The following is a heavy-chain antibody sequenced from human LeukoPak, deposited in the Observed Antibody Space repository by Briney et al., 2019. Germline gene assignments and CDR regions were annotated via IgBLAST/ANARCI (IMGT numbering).Heavy chain of an antibody. CDR3: ARGAGTTVTTKGAFDL. D-gene: IGHD4-17*01. CDR1: GCSISTYY. J-gene: IGHJ3*01. CDR2: SYYSGST. V-gene: IGHV4-59*01. Sequence: SETLSLTCTVSGCSISTYYLSWIRQPPGKGLEWVGYSYYSGSTNYNPSLKGRVTISVDTSKNQFSLKLSSVAAADTDVYYCARGAGTTVTTKGAFDLWGQGTMVTVSS.